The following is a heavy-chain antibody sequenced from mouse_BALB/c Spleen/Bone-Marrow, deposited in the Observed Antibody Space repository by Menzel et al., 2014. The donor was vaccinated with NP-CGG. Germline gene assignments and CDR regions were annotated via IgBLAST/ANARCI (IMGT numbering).Heavy chain of an antibody. CDR2: INPDSSTI. CDR3: ARLNYYGSLFV. V-gene: IGHV4-1*02. D-gene: IGHD1-1*01. J-gene: IGHJ1*01. Sequence: EVQLQESGGGLVQPGGSLKLSCAASGFDFSRYWMSWVRQAPGKGLEWIGEINPDSSTINYTPSLKDKFIISRDNAKNTLYLQMSKVRSGDTALYYCARLNYYGSLFVWGAGTTVTVSS. CDR1: GFDFSRYW.